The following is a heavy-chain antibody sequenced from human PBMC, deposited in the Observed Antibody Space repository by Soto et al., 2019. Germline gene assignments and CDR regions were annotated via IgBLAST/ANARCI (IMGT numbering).Heavy chain of an antibody. Sequence: EAQLLESGGGLVQPGGSLRLSCAASGFTFSRYAMSWVRQAPGKGVEWVSTVTGGGHTTYNADSVNGRFTISRDNSKNTLYLQMNNLRAEDTAIYYCASSSGDLDVYGMDIWGPGTTVTVSS. CDR1: GFTFSRYA. V-gene: IGHV3-23*01. J-gene: IGHJ6*02. CDR2: VTGGGHTT. D-gene: IGHD3-10*01. CDR3: ASSSGDLDVYGMDI.